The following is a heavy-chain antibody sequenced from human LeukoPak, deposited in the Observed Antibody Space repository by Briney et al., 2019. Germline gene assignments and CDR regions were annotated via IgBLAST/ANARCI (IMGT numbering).Heavy chain of an antibody. CDR1: GYTFTNYG. J-gene: IGHJ4*02. CDR3: ARDQLSHDYYDRRPFDY. V-gene: IGHV1-18*01. Sequence: GASVKVSCKASGYTFTNYGISWVRQAPGQGLEWMGWISAYNGNTNYAQKLQGRVTMTTDTSTSTAYMELRSLRSDDTAVYYCARDQLSHDYYDRRPFDYWGQGTLVTVSS. D-gene: IGHD3-22*01. CDR2: ISAYNGNT.